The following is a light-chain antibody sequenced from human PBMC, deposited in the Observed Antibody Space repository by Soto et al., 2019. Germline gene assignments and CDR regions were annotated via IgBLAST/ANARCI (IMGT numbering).Light chain of an antibody. Sequence: EIVLTQSPGTLSLSPGERATLSCRASQSVSSNYLAWYQQKPGQAPRLLIYGASSRATGIPDRFSGSGSGTDFTLTICRLEPEDFAVYYCQQYGSSLTWTFGQGTKVEIK. CDR1: QSVSSNY. V-gene: IGKV3-20*01. CDR2: GAS. J-gene: IGKJ1*01. CDR3: QQYGSSLTWT.